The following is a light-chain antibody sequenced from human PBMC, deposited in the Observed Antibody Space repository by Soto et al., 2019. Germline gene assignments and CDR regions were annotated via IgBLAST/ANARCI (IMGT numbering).Light chain of an antibody. Sequence: DIQMTQSPSTLSASVGDRVTITCRASQSVGSWLAWYQQKPGKAPKLLIYKASSLESGVPSRFSSSGSGTEFSLTISSLQPDDFASYHCQQYGSSSPWTFGQGTKVEIK. CDR1: QSVGSW. J-gene: IGKJ1*01. CDR2: KAS. V-gene: IGKV1-5*03. CDR3: QQYGSSSPWT.